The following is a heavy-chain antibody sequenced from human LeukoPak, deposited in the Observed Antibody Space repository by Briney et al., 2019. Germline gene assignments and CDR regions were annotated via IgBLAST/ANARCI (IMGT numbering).Heavy chain of an antibody. CDR1: GYSFTGYY. CDR2: INPQSGGT. CDR3: AREHDAFDI. Sequence: GASVKVSCKASGYSFTGYYLHWVRQAPGQGPVWMGWINPQSGGTNYAQKFRGRVTMTRDTSISTAYLELTSLTADDTAVYFCAREHDAFDIWGQGTMVTVSS. V-gene: IGHV1-2*02. J-gene: IGHJ3*02.